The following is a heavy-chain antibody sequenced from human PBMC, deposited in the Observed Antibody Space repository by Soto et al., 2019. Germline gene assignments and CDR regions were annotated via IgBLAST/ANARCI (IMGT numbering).Heavy chain of an antibody. CDR1: GVTFSSYA. J-gene: IGHJ4*02. CDR2: IIPIVGAA. V-gene: IGHV1-69*13. CDR3: AIAFSYDFNY. D-gene: IGHD3-3*02. Sequence: SGKVSCKASGVTFSSYAMSWVGQAPGRGLEWMRGIIPIVGAAKYAQKLQGRVTITAEESTSTAYMGLSSLRAEDTAVYYCAIAFSYDFNYRAQGTLVTLSS.